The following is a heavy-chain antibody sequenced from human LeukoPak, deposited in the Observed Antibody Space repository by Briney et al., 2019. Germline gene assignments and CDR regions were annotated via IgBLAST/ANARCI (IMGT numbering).Heavy chain of an antibody. CDR1: GGSIRSSYYY. CDR3: ARGDYYDSRDLGY. CDR2: IYDSGST. Sequence: PSETLSLTCTVSGGSIRSSYYYWGWIRQPPGKGLEWIGSIYDSGSTYYNPSLKSRVTISVDTSKNQFSLKLNSVTAADTAVYYCARGDYYDSRDLGYWGQGTLVTVSS. V-gene: IGHV4-39*01. D-gene: IGHD3-22*01. J-gene: IGHJ4*02.